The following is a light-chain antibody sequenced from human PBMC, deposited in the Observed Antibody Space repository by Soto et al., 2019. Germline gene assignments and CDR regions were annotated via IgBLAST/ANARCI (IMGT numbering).Light chain of an antibody. CDR3: QHYTLYSAS. V-gene: IGKV1-5*01. Sequence: EIHSTQSPSTLSASVLDRVTISFVASQNIFTYLAWYQQKPGKAPKLLIFDASTLQSAVPPRFRGSASGTDFTLTISSLQPDDFATYYCQHYTLYSASFAPGTKVDLK. CDR1: QNIFTY. J-gene: IGKJ3*01. CDR2: DAS.